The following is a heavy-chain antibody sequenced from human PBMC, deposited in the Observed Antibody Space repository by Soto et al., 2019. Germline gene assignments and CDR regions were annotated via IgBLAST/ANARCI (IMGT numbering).Heavy chain of an antibody. CDR2: IKFDGSGI. Sequence: EVQLVESGGKVVQPGGSLRLSCVASGFTFSVYWMSWVRQAPGEGLEWVARIKFDGSGIQYADSVKGRFSISRDNAGNSVYLQMNSLRAEDTAVYYCARDSGDSSVDSVNQYFDYWGQGALVTVTS. CDR1: GFTFSVYW. D-gene: IGHD5-12*01. V-gene: IGHV3-7*01. J-gene: IGHJ4*02. CDR3: ARDSGDSSVDSVNQYFDY.